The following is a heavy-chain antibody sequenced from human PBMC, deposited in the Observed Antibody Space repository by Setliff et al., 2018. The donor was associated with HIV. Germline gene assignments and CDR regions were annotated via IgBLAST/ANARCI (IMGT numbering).Heavy chain of an antibody. CDR3: ARPSGSYFDY. D-gene: IGHD1-26*01. CDR1: GFTFSAYA. V-gene: IGHV3-23*01. J-gene: IGHJ4*02. Sequence: GGSLRLSCAASGFTFSAYAMTWVRRAPGRGLEWVSATTSNGRSTDYAESVRGRFTLSRDNSGNTLYLQMNSLRAEDTAVFYCARPSGSYFDYWGQGTLVTVSS. CDR2: TTSNGRST.